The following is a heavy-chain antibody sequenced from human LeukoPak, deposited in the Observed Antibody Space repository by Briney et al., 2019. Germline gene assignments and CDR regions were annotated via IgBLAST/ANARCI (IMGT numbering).Heavy chain of an antibody. V-gene: IGHV1-18*01. CDR2: ISAYNGNT. J-gene: IGHJ3*02. Sequence: RASVKVSCKASGYTFTSYGISWVRQAPGQGLEWMGWISAYNGNTNYAQKLQGRVTMTTDTSTSTAYMELRSLRSEDTAVYYCATGTLWGSYRRIDAFDIWGQGTMVTVSS. D-gene: IGHD3-16*02. CDR1: GYTFTSYG. CDR3: ATGTLWGSYRRIDAFDI.